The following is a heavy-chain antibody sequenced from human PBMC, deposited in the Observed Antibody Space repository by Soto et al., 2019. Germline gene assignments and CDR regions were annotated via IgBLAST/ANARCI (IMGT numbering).Heavy chain of an antibody. CDR1: GFTFSNYW. CDR2: INSDGSRI. D-gene: IGHD3-10*01. Sequence: EVQLVESGGGLVQPGGSLRLSCAASGFTFSNYWIHWVRQAPGKGLVWVSRINSDGSRINYADSVRGRFTISRDNAKNTLYLQVNSLGAEDTAVYYCARGASGRYYMDVWGKVTTVTVSS. CDR3: ARGASGRYYMDV. V-gene: IGHV3-74*01. J-gene: IGHJ6*03.